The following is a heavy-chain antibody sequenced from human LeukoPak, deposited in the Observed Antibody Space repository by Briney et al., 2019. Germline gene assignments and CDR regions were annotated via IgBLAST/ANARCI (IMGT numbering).Heavy chain of an antibody. CDR2: IYYSGST. CDR1: AGSIISYY. Sequence: SETLSLTCSVSAGSIISYYWSWIRQPPGKGLEWIGYIYYSGSTKYNPSLKSRVTISLDTSKNQFSLRLSSVTAADTAVYYCARYNLLNAFEIWGQGTTVTVSS. V-gene: IGHV4-59*08. J-gene: IGHJ3*02. D-gene: IGHD1-14*01. CDR3: ARYNLLNAFEI.